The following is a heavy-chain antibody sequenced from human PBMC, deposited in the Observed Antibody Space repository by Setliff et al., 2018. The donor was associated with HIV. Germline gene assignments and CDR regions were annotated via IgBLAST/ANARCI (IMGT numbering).Heavy chain of an antibody. D-gene: IGHD3-16*01. Sequence: PGGSLRLSCVASDFRFSDSAMSWVRQTPGKGLEYVSSITDTGSKTYYADSVKGRFTISRDNARTSLFLEMRSLRDEDTAVYLCANLWELGAWGQGTLVTVSS. CDR3: ANLWELGA. CDR2: ITDTGSKT. CDR1: DFRFSDSA. J-gene: IGHJ5*02. V-gene: IGHV3-20*04.